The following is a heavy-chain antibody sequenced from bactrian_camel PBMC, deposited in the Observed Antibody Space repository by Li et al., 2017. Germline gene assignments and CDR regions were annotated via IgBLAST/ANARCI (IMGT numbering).Heavy chain of an antibody. Sequence: QLVESGGGSVQAGGSLRLSCAAPGGTYSSYWMYWVRQAPGKGLEWVTTIISNGGSTYYADSMKGRFTISRDNAKNTVYLQMNSLKPEDTAVYYCVRDGKLLPSLFGYWGQGTQVTVS. J-gene: IGHJ6*01. CDR1: GGTYSSYW. D-gene: IGHD6*01. CDR2: IISNGGST. CDR3: VRDGKLLPSLFGY. V-gene: IGHV3S25*01.